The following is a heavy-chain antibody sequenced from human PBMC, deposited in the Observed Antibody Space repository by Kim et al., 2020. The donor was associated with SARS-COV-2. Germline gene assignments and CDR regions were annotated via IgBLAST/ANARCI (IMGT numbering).Heavy chain of an antibody. J-gene: IGHJ4*01. CDR1: GFTFDDYA. Sequence: LSLTCAASGFTFDDYAMHWVRQAPGKGLEWVSGISWNSGSIGYADSVKGRFTISRDNAKNSLYLQMNSLRAEDTALYYCAKVRGRNLDTTTYFDYWG. CDR3: AKVRGRNLDTTTYFDY. V-gene: IGHV3-9*01. D-gene: IGHD1-1*01. CDR2: ISWNSGSI.